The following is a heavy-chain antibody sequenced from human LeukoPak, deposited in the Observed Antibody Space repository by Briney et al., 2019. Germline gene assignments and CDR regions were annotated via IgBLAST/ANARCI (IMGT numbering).Heavy chain of an antibody. CDR2: IKPNSGVT. J-gene: IGHJ5*01. V-gene: IGHV1-2*02. CDR1: GYNFTDFY. Sequence: ASVKVSCKTPGYNFTDFYIHWVRQAPGQGLEWMGLIKPNSGVTKYAEKFQGRVTMTTETSMSTAFMELSRLRSDDTADYYCARDPPMAGTPSLDSWGQGTPVIVSS. CDR3: ARDPPMAGTPSLDS. D-gene: IGHD1-14*01.